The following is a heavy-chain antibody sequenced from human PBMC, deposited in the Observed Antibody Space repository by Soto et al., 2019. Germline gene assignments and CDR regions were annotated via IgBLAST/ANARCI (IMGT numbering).Heavy chain of an antibody. V-gene: IGHV3-11*06. CDR1: AFSFGDYY. CDR2: ISGSRHYT. Sequence: PGRSMRLSCAVSAFSFGDYYMTWIRQAPGKGLEWVSFISGSRHYTHYADSVKGRFTISRDNAKNSLYWEMGSLRVEHTAVYFFATGHDYDTVGYKYFNYWGNGSRVTVSA. J-gene: IGHJ4*01. CDR3: ATGHDYDTVGYKYFNY. D-gene: IGHD3-22*01.